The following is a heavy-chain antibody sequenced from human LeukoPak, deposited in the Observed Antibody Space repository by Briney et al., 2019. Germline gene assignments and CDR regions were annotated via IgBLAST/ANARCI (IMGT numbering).Heavy chain of an antibody. CDR1: GGSISSYY. CDR2: INHSGST. V-gene: IGHV4-34*01. CDR3: ARGSRKNTLPYYYGMDV. J-gene: IGHJ6*02. Sequence: SETLSLTCTVSGGSISSYYWSWIRQPPGKGLEWIGEINHSGSTNYNPSLKSRVTISVDTSKNQFSLKLSSVTAADTAVYYCARGSRKNTLPYYYGMDVWGQGTTVTVSS.